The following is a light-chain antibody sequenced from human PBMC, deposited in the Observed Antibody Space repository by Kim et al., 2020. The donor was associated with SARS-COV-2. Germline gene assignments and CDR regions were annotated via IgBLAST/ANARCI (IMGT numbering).Light chain of an antibody. CDR2: WAS. CDR3: QQYYSTPLT. CDR1: QSVLYSSNNKNY. Sequence: DIVMTQSPDSLAVSLGERATINCKSSQSVLYSSNNKNYLAWYHQKPGQPPKLLIYWASTRESGVPDRFSGSGSGTDFTLTISSLQAEDVAVYYCQQYYSTPLTFGGGTKLEI. J-gene: IGKJ4*01. V-gene: IGKV4-1*01.